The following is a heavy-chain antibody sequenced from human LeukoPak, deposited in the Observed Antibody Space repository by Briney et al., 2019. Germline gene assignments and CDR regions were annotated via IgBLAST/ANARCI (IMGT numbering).Heavy chain of an antibody. CDR3: AKAPHVEMATTRGPRPWDIDY. V-gene: IGHV3-23*01. Sequence: PGGSLRLSCAASGFTFSSYAMSWVRQAPGKGLEWVSAISGSGGSTYYADSVKGRFTISRDNSKNTLYLQMNSMRAEDTAVYYCAKAPHVEMATTRGPRPWDIDYWGQGTLVTVSS. J-gene: IGHJ4*02. D-gene: IGHD5-24*01. CDR2: ISGSGGST. CDR1: GFTFSSYA.